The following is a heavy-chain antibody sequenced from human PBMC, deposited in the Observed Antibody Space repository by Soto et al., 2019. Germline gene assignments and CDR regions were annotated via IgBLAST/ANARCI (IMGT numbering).Heavy chain of an antibody. V-gene: IGHV1-69*13. CDR1: GGTFSSYA. CDR2: IIPIFGTA. J-gene: IGHJ4*02. Sequence: EASVKVSCKASGGTFSSYAISWVRQAPGQGLEWMGGIIPIFGTANYEQKFQGRVTITADESTSTAYMELSSLGSEDTAVYYCAREITYYYDSSGYSKRGHFDYWGQGPMITVSS. D-gene: IGHD3-22*01. CDR3: AREITYYYDSSGYSKRGHFDY.